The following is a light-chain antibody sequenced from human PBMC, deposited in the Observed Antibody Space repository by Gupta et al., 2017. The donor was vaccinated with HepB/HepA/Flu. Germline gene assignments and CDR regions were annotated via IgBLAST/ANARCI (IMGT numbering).Light chain of an antibody. CDR3: QSYDSTLNGVL. J-gene: IGLJ3*02. CDR2: SNN. V-gene: IGLV1-40*01. CDR1: SSKIGAGYD. Sequence: QSVLTQPPSVSGAPGQRVTISCPGSSSKIGAGYDVHWYQQLPGTAPKLLIYSNNNRPSGVPDRFSGSRSGTSASLAITGLQAEDEADYYCQSYDSTLNGVLFGGGTKLTVL.